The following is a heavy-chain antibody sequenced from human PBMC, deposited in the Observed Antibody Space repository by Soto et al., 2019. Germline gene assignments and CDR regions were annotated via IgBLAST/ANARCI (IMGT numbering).Heavy chain of an antibody. Sequence: SETLSLTCTVSGGSISSYYWSWIRQPPGKGLECIGYISYSGSTNYNPSLKSRVTISVDTSRNQISLKLSSVTAADTAVYYCARQTRTLNNWFDPWGQGTLVTVSS. J-gene: IGHJ5*02. CDR3: ARQTRTLNNWFDP. CDR2: ISYSGST. D-gene: IGHD4-17*01. CDR1: GGSISSYY. V-gene: IGHV4-59*08.